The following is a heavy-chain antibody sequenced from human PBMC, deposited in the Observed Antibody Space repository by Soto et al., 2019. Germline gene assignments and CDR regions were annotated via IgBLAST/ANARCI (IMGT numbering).Heavy chain of an antibody. Sequence: PSETLSLTCTVSGGSISSYSWTWIRQPPGKGLEWIGYIYNSGSTNYNPSLKSRVTMSIDTSKNQFSLKLSSVTAADTAVYYCARAGFCSSTSCSFHFGYWGQGTLVTVS. CDR1: GGSISSYS. CDR2: IYNSGST. CDR3: ARAGFCSSTSCSFHFGY. J-gene: IGHJ4*02. D-gene: IGHD2-2*01. V-gene: IGHV4-59*01.